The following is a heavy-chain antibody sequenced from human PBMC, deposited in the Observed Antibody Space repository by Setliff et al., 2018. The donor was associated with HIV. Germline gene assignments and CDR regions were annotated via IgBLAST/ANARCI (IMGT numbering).Heavy chain of an antibody. CDR3: ARDYYYGSGSYYKEGGFDY. J-gene: IGHJ4*02. CDR1: GFTFDDYG. Sequence: PGGSLRLSCAASGFTFDDYGMSWVRQAPGKGLEWVSGTNWNGGSTGYADSVKGRFTISRDNAKNSLYLQMNSLRAEDTALYYCARDYYYGSGSYYKEGGFDYWGQGTLVTVSS. V-gene: IGHV3-20*04. D-gene: IGHD3-10*01. CDR2: TNWNGGST.